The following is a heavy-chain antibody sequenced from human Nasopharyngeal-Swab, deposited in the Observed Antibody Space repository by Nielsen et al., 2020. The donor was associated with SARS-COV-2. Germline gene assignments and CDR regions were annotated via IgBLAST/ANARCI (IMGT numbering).Heavy chain of an antibody. CDR3: AKDTSSYISGWFDP. Sequence: GGSLRLSCAASGFTFDDYAMHWVRQAPGKGLEWVSGISWNSGSIGYADSVKGRFTISRDNAKNSLYLQMNSLRAEDTALHYCAKDTSSYISGWFDPWGQGTLVTVSS. CDR1: GFTFDDYA. D-gene: IGHD6-13*01. V-gene: IGHV3-9*01. CDR2: ISWNSGSI. J-gene: IGHJ5*02.